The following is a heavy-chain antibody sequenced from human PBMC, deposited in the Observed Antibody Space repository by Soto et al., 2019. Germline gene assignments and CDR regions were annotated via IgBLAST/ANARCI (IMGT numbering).Heavy chain of an antibody. CDR1: GYSFTNYW. CDR2: IYPGDSDT. J-gene: IGHJ4*02. D-gene: IGHD4-4*01. Sequence: GESLKISGNGSGYSFTNYWIGWVRQMPGKGLEWMGIIYPGDSDTRYRPSFQGQVTISADKSISTAYLQWSSLKASDTAMYYCARQRTTVTTGYFDYWGQGTLVTVSS. V-gene: IGHV5-51*01. CDR3: ARQRTTVTTGYFDY.